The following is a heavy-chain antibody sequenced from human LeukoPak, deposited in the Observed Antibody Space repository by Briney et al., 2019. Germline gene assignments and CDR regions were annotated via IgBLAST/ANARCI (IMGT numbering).Heavy chain of an antibody. CDR2: INTDGSST. Sequence: GGSLRLSCATSGFTFSSYWIHWVRQGPGEGLLWVSGINTDGSSTSYVDSVKGRFTISRDNAKNTLYLQMNSLRAEDTAVYYCARVRRTIGVAVWSPDAFDVWGQGTVVTVSS. V-gene: IGHV3-74*01. CDR3: ARVRRTIGVAVWSPDAFDV. J-gene: IGHJ3*01. D-gene: IGHD6-19*01. CDR1: GFTFSSYW.